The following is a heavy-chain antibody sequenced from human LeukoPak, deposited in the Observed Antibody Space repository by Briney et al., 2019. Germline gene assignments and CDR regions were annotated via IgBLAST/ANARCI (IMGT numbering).Heavy chain of an antibody. D-gene: IGHD2-2*01. Sequence: GGSLRLSCAASGFTFCSYWMHWVRQAPGKGLVWVSRINSDGSCTSYADSVKGRFTISRDNAKNTLYLQMNSLRAEDTAVYYCARAADIVVAPASYGMDVWGKGTTVTVSS. CDR3: ARAADIVVAPASYGMDV. CDR2: INSDGSCT. CDR1: GFTFCSYW. V-gene: IGHV3-74*01. J-gene: IGHJ6*04.